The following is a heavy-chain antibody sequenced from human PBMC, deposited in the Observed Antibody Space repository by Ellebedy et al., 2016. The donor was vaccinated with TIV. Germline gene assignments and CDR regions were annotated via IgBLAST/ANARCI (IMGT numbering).Heavy chain of an antibody. D-gene: IGHD1-14*01. CDR1: GGSISSYY. V-gene: IGHV4-59*01. Sequence: SETLSLXXTVSGGSISSYYWSWIRQPPGKGLEWIGYIYYSGSTNYNPSLKSRVTISVDTSKNQFSLKLSSVTAADTAVYYCARDFTGRGYFQHWGQGTLVTVSS. CDR3: ARDFTGRGYFQH. CDR2: IYYSGST. J-gene: IGHJ1*01.